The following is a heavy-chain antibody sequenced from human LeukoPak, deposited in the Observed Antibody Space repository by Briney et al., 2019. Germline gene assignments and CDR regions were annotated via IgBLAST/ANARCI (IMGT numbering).Heavy chain of an antibody. CDR1: GGSISSSSYY. D-gene: IGHD2-15*01. CDR3: ARGGKSCSGGSCYLVDY. CDR2: IYYSGST. J-gene: IGHJ4*02. Sequence: PSETLSLTCTVSGGSISSSSYYWGWIRQPPGKGLEWIGSIYYSGSTRYNPSLKSRVTISVDTSKSQFSLQLSSVTAADTAVYYCARGGKSCSGGSCYLVDYWGQGTLVTVSS. V-gene: IGHV4-39*07.